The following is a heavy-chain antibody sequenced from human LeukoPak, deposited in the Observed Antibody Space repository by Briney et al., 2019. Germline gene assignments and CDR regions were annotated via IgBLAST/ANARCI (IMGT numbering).Heavy chain of an antibody. V-gene: IGHV4-30-2*02. CDR3: ARNYGSGSSKYDY. CDR1: GGSISSGGYY. Sequence: SQTLSLTCTVSGGSISSGGYYWSWIRQPPGKGLEWIGYIYHSGSTYYNPSLKSRVTISVDRSKNQFSLKLSSVTAADTAVYYCARNYGSGSSKYDYWGQGTLVTVSP. D-gene: IGHD3-10*01. CDR2: IYHSGST. J-gene: IGHJ4*02.